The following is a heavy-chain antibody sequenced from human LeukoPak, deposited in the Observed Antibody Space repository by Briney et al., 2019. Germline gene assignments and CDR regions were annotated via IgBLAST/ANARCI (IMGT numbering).Heavy chain of an antibody. CDR1: GYTFTSYY. CDR3: ASADYGGNSALGY. V-gene: IGHV1-46*01. CDR2: INPSGGST. Sequence: ASVKVSCKASGYTFTSYYMHWVRQAPGQGLEWMGIINPSGGSTSYAQKFQGRVTMTRDTSTSTVNMELSSLRSEDTAVYYCASADYGGNSALGYWGQGTLVTVSS. D-gene: IGHD4-23*01. J-gene: IGHJ4*02.